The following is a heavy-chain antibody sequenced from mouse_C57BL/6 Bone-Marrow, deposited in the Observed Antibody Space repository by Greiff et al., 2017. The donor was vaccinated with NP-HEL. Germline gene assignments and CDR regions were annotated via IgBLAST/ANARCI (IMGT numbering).Heavy chain of an antibody. CDR2: SRNKANDYTT. Sequence: EVMLVESGGGLVQSGRSLRLSCATSGFTFSDFYMEWVRQAPGKGLEWIAASRNKANDYTTEYSASVKGRFTVSRDTSQSILFLQMNAMRAEDTAIYYGARDNWDWYFDVWGTGTTVTVSS. J-gene: IGHJ1*03. D-gene: IGHD4-1*01. V-gene: IGHV7-1*01. CDR3: ARDNWDWYFDV. CDR1: GFTFSDFY.